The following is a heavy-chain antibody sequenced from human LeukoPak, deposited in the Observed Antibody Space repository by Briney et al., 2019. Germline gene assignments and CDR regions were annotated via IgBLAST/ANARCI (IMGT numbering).Heavy chain of an antibody. Sequence: GESLKISCKGSGYSFTSYWIGWVRQMPGKGLEWMGIIYPGDSDTRYSPSFQGQVTISADKSISTAYLQWSSLKASDTATYYCARTTYCSSTSCYAPKSDIWGQGTMVTVSS. CDR1: GYSFTSYW. J-gene: IGHJ3*02. CDR2: IYPGDSDT. D-gene: IGHD2-2*01. V-gene: IGHV5-51*01. CDR3: ARTTYCSSTSCYAPKSDI.